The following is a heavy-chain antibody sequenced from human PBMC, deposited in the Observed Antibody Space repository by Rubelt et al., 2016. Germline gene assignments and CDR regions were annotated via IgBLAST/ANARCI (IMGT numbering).Heavy chain of an antibody. V-gene: IGHV3-74*01. CDR2: INCDGSSK. CDR3: ARVSSYSSSFLWPNACDI. J-gene: IGHJ3*02. D-gene: IGHD6-6*01. Sequence: QVPGKGLVWVSRINCDGSSKSYVDSVKGRITISSDNAKNSLYRQMNSLRAEDTAVYYCARVSSYSSSFLWPNACDIWGQGTMVTVSS.